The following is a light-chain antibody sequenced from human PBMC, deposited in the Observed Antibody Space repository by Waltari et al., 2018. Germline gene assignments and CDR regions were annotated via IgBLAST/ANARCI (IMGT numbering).Light chain of an antibody. J-gene: IGLJ1*01. CDR2: GNS. CDR3: QSYDSSLSAYV. Sequence: QSVLTQPPSVSAAPGQRVTISCTGSSSNIGAGYDVHWYQQLPGTAAKLLIYGNSNRRSGVPDRFSGSKSGTSASLAITGLQAEDEADYYCQSYDSSLSAYVFGTGTKVTVL. CDR1: SSNIGAGYD. V-gene: IGLV1-40*01.